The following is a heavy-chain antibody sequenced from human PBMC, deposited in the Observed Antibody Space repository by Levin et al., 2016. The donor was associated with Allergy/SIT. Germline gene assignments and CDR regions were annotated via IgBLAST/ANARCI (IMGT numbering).Heavy chain of an antibody. CDR3: ARGRPVGGSGSYTQAFDI. Sequence: SQTLSLTCAVYGGSFSGYYWSWIRQPPGKGLEWIGEINHSGSTNYNPSLKSRVTISVDTSKNQFSLKLSSVTAADTAVYYCARGRPVGGSGSYTQAFDIWGQGTMVTVSS. CDR2: INHSGST. J-gene: IGHJ3*02. CDR1: GGSFSGYY. V-gene: IGHV4-34*01. D-gene: IGHD3-10*01.